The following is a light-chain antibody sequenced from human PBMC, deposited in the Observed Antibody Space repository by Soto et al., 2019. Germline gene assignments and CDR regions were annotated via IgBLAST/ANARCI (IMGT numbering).Light chain of an antibody. CDR3: HQHGGTPET. CDR2: RAS. V-gene: IGKV3-20*01. CDR1: QSVTSNY. J-gene: IGKJ1*01. Sequence: EVVLTQAPGTLSLSPGERATLSLVANQSVTSNYLAWYQQKPGQAPRLLIFRASNKATGVPDRFSGSGSGTEFILTISALEPEDSGIYHCHQHGGTPETFGQGTKVDI.